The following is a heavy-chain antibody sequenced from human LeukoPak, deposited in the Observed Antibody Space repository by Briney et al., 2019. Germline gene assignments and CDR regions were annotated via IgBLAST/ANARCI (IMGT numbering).Heavy chain of an antibody. CDR3: ARGASRSFDF. CDR2: MNPNSGNT. CDR1: GYTFTSYD. V-gene: IGHV1-8*03. J-gene: IGHJ4*02. Sequence: ASVKVSSKASGYTFTSYDINWVRQATGQGLEWMGWMNPNSGNTGYAQKFQGRVTITRNTSISTAYMDLGSLRSDDTAVYYCARGASRSFDFWGQGTLVTVSS.